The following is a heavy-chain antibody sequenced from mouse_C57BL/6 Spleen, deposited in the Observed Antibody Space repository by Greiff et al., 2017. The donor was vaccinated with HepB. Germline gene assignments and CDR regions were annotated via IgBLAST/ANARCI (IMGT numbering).Heavy chain of an antibody. V-gene: IGHV5-9*01. CDR2: ISGGGGNT. CDR3: ARLMGLPGWFAY. Sequence: EVQLVESGGGLVKPGGSLKLSCAASGFTFSSYTMSWVRQTPEKRLEWVATISGGGGNTYYPDSVKGRFTISRDNAKNTLYLQMSSLRSEDTALYYCARLMGLPGWFAYWGQGTLVTVSA. J-gene: IGHJ3*01. D-gene: IGHD2-3*01. CDR1: GFTFSSYT.